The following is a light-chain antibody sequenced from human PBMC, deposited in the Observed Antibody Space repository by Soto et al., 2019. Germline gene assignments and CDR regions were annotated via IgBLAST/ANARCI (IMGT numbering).Light chain of an antibody. CDR2: EVS. V-gene: IGLV2-14*01. J-gene: IGLJ1*01. CDR1: SSDVGGYDY. Sequence: QSVLTQPASVSGSPGQSITISCTGTSSDVGGYDYVSWYQLHPGKAPKLMVFEVSNRPSGVSYRFSGSKSGNTASLTISGLQAEDAADPFCSSYSISTAYLFGTGTKV. CDR3: SSYSISTAYL.